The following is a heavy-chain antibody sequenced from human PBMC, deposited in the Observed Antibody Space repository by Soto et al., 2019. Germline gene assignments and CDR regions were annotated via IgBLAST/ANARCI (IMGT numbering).Heavy chain of an antibody. CDR2: IWHDGSNK. CDR3: ARDGDANTGFGKDY. CDR1: GFSFSNYG. V-gene: IGHV3-33*01. J-gene: IGHJ4*02. Sequence: QVQLVESGGGVVQPGRSLRFPCAASGFSFSNYGMNWVRQAPGKGLEWVALIWHDGSNKYYAESVKGRFTISRDNSKDMVYLQMNSLRAEDTAMYYCARDGDANTGFGKDYWGQGTLVTVSS. D-gene: IGHD3-16*01.